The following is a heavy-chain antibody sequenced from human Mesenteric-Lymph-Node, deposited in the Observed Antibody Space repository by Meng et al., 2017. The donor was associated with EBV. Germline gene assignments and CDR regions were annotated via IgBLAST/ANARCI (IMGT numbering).Heavy chain of an antibody. CDR3: VRSRGWTQVEWFDP. CDR1: GGSISTTNYY. J-gene: IGHJ5*02. V-gene: IGHV4-39*01. Sequence: QFQLQEAGSRFVKPSETLSLTCTVSGGSISTTNYYWSWVRQPPGKGLEWLGGIYYSGITYYNPSLTSRVDLSVDTSKNRFSLKLFSLTTEDTAVYFCVRSRGWTQVEWFDPWGPGILVTVSS. CDR2: IYYSGIT. D-gene: IGHD3/OR15-3a*01.